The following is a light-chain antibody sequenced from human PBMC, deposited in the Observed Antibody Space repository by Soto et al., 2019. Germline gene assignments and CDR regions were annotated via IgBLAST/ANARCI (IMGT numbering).Light chain of an antibody. Sequence: EIVLTQSPVTLSLSPGERATLSCRASQSVSSSYLAWYQQKPGQAPRLLIYGASSRATGIPDRFSGSGSGTDFTLTISRLEPEDFAVHYCQQSETFGQGTKVDIK. CDR3: QQSET. CDR1: QSVSSSY. CDR2: GAS. J-gene: IGKJ1*01. V-gene: IGKV3-20*01.